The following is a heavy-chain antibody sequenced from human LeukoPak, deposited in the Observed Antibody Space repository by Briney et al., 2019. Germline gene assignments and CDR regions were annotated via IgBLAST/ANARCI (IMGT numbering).Heavy chain of an antibody. Sequence: GGSLRLSCGASGFTFSNYAMYWVRQAPGKGLEWVSVIYSGGSTYYADSVKGRFTISRDNSKNTLYLQMNSLRAEDTAVYYCARGPSSYDYWGQGTLVTVSS. V-gene: IGHV3-53*01. CDR2: IYSGGST. J-gene: IGHJ4*02. CDR1: GFTFSNYA. D-gene: IGHD6-13*01. CDR3: ARGPSSYDY.